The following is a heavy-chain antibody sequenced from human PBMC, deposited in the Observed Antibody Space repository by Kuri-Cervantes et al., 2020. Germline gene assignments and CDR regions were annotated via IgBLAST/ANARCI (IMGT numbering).Heavy chain of an antibody. V-gene: IGHV3-7*04. J-gene: IGHJ6*02. CDR1: RLTPSSHW. D-gene: IGHD3-3*01. Sequence: GGSRRLSSAASRLTPSSHWMSWVRQAPGEGLEWVANIKQEGSEKYYVDSVEGRFTISRDNVKNSLYLQMNSLRAEDTAVYYCARVSAYDFWSFKDGMDVWGQGNTVHVSS. CDR2: IKQEGSEK. CDR3: ARVSAYDFWSFKDGMDV.